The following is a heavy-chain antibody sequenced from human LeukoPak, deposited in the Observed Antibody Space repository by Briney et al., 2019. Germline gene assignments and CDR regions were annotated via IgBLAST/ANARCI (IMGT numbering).Heavy chain of an antibody. CDR1: GYTLTELS. Sequence: GASVKVSCKVSGYTLTELSMHWVRRAPGKGLEWMGGFDPEDGETIYAQKFQGRVTMTEDTSTDTAYMELSSLRSEDTAVYYCATVAGTAYYFDYWGQGTLVTVSS. D-gene: IGHD6-19*01. CDR2: FDPEDGET. V-gene: IGHV1-24*01. CDR3: ATVAGTAYYFDY. J-gene: IGHJ4*02.